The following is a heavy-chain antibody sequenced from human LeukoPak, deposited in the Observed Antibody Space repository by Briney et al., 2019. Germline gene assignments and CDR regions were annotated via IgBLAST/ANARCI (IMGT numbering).Heavy chain of an antibody. V-gene: IGHV4-39*01. D-gene: IGHD3-3*01. CDR2: IDDTGST. Sequence: PSETLSLTCAVSGDSIRSNNYYWGWIRQPPGKGLEWIGSIDDTGSTFYNPSLKSRVIISVDTSKNQFSLKLSSVTAADTAVYYCQSRFLEWLLDYWGQGTLVTVSS. CDR3: QSRFLEWLLDY. CDR1: GDSIRSNNYY. J-gene: IGHJ4*02.